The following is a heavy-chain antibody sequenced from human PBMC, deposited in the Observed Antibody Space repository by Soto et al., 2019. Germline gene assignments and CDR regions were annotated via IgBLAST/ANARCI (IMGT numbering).Heavy chain of an antibody. V-gene: IGHV3-15*01. J-gene: IGHJ4*02. D-gene: IGHD6-19*01. CDR1: GFTFSNAW. Sequence: EVQLVESGGGLVKPGASLRLSCAASGFTFSNAWMSWVRQAPGGGLEWVGRIKRNIDGGTTDYAAPVKGRFAISRDDSNSILYLEMNSLRSEDTAVYYCTTVDAVVLNWGQGLLVTVSS. CDR3: TTVDAVVLN. CDR2: IKRNIDGGTT.